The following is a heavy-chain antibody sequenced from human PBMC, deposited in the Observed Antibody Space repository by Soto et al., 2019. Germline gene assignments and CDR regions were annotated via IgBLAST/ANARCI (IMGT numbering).Heavy chain of an antibody. CDR2: IIPIFGTA. Sequence: SVKVSCKAPGDTFTSCYLNWVRQAPGQGLEWMGGIIPIFGTANYAQKFQGRVTITADKSTSTAYMELSSLRSEDTAVYYCARDHQPQRYYYYGMDVWGQGTTVTVSS. CDR1: GDTFTSCY. J-gene: IGHJ6*02. V-gene: IGHV1-69*06. D-gene: IGHD1-1*01. CDR3: ARDHQPQRYYYYGMDV.